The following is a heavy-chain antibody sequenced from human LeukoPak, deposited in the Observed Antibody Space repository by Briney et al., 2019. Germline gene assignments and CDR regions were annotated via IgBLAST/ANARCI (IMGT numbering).Heavy chain of an antibody. Sequence: GASVKVSCKASGYTFTGYYMHWVRQAPGQGREWMGWINPNSGGTNYAQKFQGRVTMTRDTSISTAYMELSRLRSDDTAVYYCARNYYDSSGYYYFDYWGQGTLVTVSS. CDR3: ARNYYDSSGYYYFDY. J-gene: IGHJ4*02. V-gene: IGHV1-2*02. CDR2: INPNSGGT. CDR1: GYTFTGYY. D-gene: IGHD3-22*01.